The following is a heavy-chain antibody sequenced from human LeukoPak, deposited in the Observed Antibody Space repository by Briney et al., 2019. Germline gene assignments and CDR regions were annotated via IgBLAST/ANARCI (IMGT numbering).Heavy chain of an antibody. CDR2: VMPLFGTA. V-gene: IGHV1-69*05. CDR3: ARDVHGDYGSGWFDP. CDR1: GGTLNDSA. D-gene: IGHD4-17*01. Sequence: SVKVSCKTSGGTLNDSAISWVRQAPGQGLEWLGGVMPLFGTAGYAQKFQGRVTITKDESTRTVYLELTSLTSDDTALYYCARDVHGDYGSGWFDPWGQGTLVSVSS. J-gene: IGHJ5*02.